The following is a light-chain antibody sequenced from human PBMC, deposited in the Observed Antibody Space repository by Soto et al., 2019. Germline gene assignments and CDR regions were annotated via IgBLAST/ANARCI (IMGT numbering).Light chain of an antibody. CDR2: SAS. J-gene: IGKJ1*01. Sequence: VITQSPGTLSVSPGERVTLSCRASQSVTTNLAWYQQKPGQIPRLLIYSASARATDVPARFSGSGSGTDFTLTISSLQSEDFGVYYCQQYDYWWTFGQRTKV. V-gene: IGKV3-15*01. CDR1: QSVTTN. CDR3: QQYDYWWT.